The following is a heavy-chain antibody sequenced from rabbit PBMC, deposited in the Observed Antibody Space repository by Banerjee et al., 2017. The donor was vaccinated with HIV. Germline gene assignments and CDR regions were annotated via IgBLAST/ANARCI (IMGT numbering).Heavy chain of an antibody. CDR3: ARGAWSHYSGWDL. D-gene: IGHD4-1*01. J-gene: IGHJ4*01. CDR1: GFDLSSDYY. V-gene: IGHV1S40*01. CDR2: IYAGSSGST. Sequence: QSLQESGGGLFQPGGSLTLTCKASGFDLSSDYYMCWVRQAPGKGLEWIACIYAGSSGSTYYASWAKGRFTISKTSSTTVTLQMTSLTAADTATYFCARGAWSHYSGWDLWGPGTLVTVS.